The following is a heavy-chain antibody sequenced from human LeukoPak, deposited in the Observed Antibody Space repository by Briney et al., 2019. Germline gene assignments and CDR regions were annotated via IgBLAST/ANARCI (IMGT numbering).Heavy chain of an antibody. CDR1: GYTFTSYG. J-gene: IGHJ4*02. CDR3: TRETSSRYFDY. V-gene: IGHV1-18*01. CDR2: ISAYNGNT. Sequence: ASVKVSCKGSGYTFTSYGISWVRQAPGQGLEWMGWISAYNGNTNYAQKLQGRVTMTTDTSTSTAYMELSSLRSEDTAVYYCTRETSSRYFDYWGQGTLVTVSS.